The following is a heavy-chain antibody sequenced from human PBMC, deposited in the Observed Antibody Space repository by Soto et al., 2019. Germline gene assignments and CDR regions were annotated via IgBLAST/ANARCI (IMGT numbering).Heavy chain of an antibody. Sequence: GASVKVSCKASGYTFTGYYMHWVRQAPGQGLEWMGWINPNSGGTNYAQKFQGWVTMTRDTSISTAYMELSRLRSDDTAVYYCARMGLVYGEDGLIDYWGQGTLVTVSS. J-gene: IGHJ4*02. CDR3: ARMGLVYGEDGLIDY. D-gene: IGHD4-17*01. CDR1: GYTFTGYY. CDR2: INPNSGGT. V-gene: IGHV1-2*04.